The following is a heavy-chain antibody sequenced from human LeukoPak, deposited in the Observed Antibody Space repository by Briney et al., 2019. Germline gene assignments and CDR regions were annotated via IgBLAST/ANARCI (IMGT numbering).Heavy chain of an antibody. CDR1: GGTFSSYA. CDR2: IIPIFGTA. Sequence: ASVKVSCKASGGTFSSYAISWVRQAPGQGLEWMGGIIPIFGTANYAQKFQGRVTITADESTSTAYMELSSLRSEDTAVYYCARSRTEYCSSTSCYSRRVTTYYYYGMDVWGQGTTVTVSS. D-gene: IGHD2-2*02. J-gene: IGHJ6*02. V-gene: IGHV1-69*13. CDR3: ARSRTEYCSSTSCYSRRVTTYYYYGMDV.